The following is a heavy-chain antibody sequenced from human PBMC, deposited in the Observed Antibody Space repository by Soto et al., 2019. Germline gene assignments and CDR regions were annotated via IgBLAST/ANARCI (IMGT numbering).Heavy chain of an antibody. CDR3: ASQKLDVPAFFDY. J-gene: IGHJ4*02. V-gene: IGHV4-59*01. D-gene: IGHD3-3*02. Sequence: SETLSLTCAVNGGSGGSFSSYYWSWIRQPPGKGLEWIGYIYYSGSTNYNPSLKSRVTISVDTSKNQFSLKLSSVTAADTSVYYCASQKLDVPAFFDYWRQGTLVTVSS. CDR2: IYYSGST. CDR1: GGSFSSYY.